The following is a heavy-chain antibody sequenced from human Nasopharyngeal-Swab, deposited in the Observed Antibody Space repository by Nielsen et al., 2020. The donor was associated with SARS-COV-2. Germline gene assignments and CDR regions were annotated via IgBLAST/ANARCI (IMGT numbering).Heavy chain of an antibody. D-gene: IGHD3-10*01. CDR3: ARARTAMVRAPFDY. CDR1: GFTFSSYS. Sequence: GESLKISCAASGFTFSSYSMNWVRQAPGKGLEWVSSISSSSSYIYYADSVKGRSTISRDNAKNSLYLQMNSLRAEDTAVYYCARARTAMVRAPFDYWGQGTLVTVSS. CDR2: ISSSSSYI. V-gene: IGHV3-21*01. J-gene: IGHJ4*02.